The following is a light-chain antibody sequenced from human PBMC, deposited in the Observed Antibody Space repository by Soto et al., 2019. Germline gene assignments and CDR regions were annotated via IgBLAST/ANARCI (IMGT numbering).Light chain of an antibody. V-gene: IGKV3-15*01. J-gene: IGKJ4*01. CDR1: HSVSSN. CDR2: GAS. CDR3: QHYNNWPPLT. Sequence: EIGMTQSPATLSVSPGERATLSCRASHSVSSNLAWYQQKPGQAPRLLIYGASTRATGIPARFSGSGSGTEFTLTISSLQSEDFAVYYCQHYNNWPPLTFGGGTKVEIK.